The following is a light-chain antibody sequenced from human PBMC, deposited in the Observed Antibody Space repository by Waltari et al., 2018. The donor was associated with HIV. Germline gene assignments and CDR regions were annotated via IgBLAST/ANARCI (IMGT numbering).Light chain of an antibody. J-gene: IGLJ3*02. CDR2: QNT. V-gene: IGLV3-1*01. Sequence: SYEVTQPPSVSVSPGQTASITCSGDNLGNKYTSWYQQKPGQSPVLVIYQNTKRPSGIHERFSGSNSGNTATLTISGTQALDEADYYCQAWDSSTPVFGGGTKVTVL. CDR3: QAWDSSTPV. CDR1: NLGNKY.